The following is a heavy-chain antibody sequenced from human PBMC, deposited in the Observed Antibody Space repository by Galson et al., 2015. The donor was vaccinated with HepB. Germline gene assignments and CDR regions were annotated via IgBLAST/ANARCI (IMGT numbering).Heavy chain of an antibody. Sequence: TLSLTCAVYGGSFSGFYWSWIRQPPGKGLEWIGEVNHSGSTNHSPSLKSRVTISVDTSKNQFSLKLNSVTAADAAVYYCARGSRYCSSSNCFTFGWIRGYYYMDVWGKGTTVTVSS. CDR3: ARGSRYCSSSNCFTFGWIRGYYYMDV. CDR2: VNHSGST. V-gene: IGHV4-34*01. CDR1: GGSFSGFY. J-gene: IGHJ6*03. D-gene: IGHD2-2*02.